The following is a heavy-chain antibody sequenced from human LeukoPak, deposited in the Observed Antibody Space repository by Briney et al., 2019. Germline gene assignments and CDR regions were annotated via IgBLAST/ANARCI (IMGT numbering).Heavy chain of an antibody. CDR3: AKSHVSTATGTGRYFDY. Sequence: GGSLRLSCAASGFTFSRSAMSWVRQAPGKGLEWVSAISVGSDVIYYADSVKGRFAISRDNSKNMVYLQMDSLRAEDTAVYYCAKSHVSTATGTGRYFDYWGQGTLVTVSS. CDR2: ISVGSDVI. D-gene: IGHD3-9*01. J-gene: IGHJ4*02. CDR1: GFTFSRSA. V-gene: IGHV3-23*01.